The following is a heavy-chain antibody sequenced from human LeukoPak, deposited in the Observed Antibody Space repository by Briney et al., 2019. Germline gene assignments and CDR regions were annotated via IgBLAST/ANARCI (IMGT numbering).Heavy chain of an antibody. D-gene: IGHD3-22*01. V-gene: IGHV1-69*06. CDR3: ARMYYDSSGYYPVDY. J-gene: IGHJ4*02. CDR1: GGTFSSYA. Sequence: SVKVSCKASGGTFSSYAISWVRQAPGQGLEWMGGIIPIFGTANYAQKFQGRVTITADKSTSTAYMELSSLRSGDTAVYYCARMYYDSSGYYPVDYWGQGTLVTVSS. CDR2: IIPIFGTA.